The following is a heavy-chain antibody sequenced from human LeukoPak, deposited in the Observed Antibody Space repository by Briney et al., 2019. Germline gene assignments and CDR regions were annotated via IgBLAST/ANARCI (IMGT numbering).Heavy chain of an antibody. CDR1: GYTFTSYA. J-gene: IGHJ6*02. Sequence: ASVKVSCKASGYTFTSYAMNWVRQAPGQGLEWMGWINTNIGNPTYAQGFTGRFVFSLDTSVSTAYLQISSLKAEDTAVYYCASEVVPAAGYYYYYGMDVWGQGTTVTVSS. V-gene: IGHV7-4-1*02. CDR3: ASEVVPAAGYYYYYGMDV. CDR2: INTNIGNP. D-gene: IGHD2-2*01.